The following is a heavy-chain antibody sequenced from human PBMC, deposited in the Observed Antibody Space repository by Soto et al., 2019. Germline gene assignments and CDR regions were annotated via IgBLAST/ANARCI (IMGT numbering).Heavy chain of an antibody. CDR1: GFTFNNNA. CDR3: AKDPPGSGPDFDY. V-gene: IGHV3-23*01. J-gene: IGHJ4*02. CDR2: ISGSGGST. D-gene: IGHD5-12*01. Sequence: GGSLRLSCAASGFTFNNNAMNWVRQAPGKGLEWVSGISGSGGSTYYADSVKGRFTISRDNSKNTLYLQMNSLRAVDTAIYYCAKDPPGSGPDFDYWGQGTLVTVSS.